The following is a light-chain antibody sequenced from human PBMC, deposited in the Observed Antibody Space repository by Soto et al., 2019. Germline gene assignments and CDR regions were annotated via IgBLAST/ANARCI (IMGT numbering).Light chain of an antibody. J-gene: IGKJ1*01. CDR2: KAS. V-gene: IGKV1-5*03. CDR3: QQYGIYRT. CDR1: QSTSTW. Sequence: DIQMTQSPSTLSASVGDRVTITCRASQSTSTWLAWYQHKPGKAPNLLIYKASSLESGVPSRFSGSGSRTEFTLSSSSLQPDDVATYYCQQYGIYRTFGQGTKVEIK.